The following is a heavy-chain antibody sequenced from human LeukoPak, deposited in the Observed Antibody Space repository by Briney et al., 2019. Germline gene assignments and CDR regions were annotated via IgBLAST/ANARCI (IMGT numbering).Heavy chain of an antibody. CDR1: GFTFSSYA. V-gene: IGHV3-30-3*01. Sequence: PGGALRLSCAASGFTFSSYAMRWVRQAPGKGLEWVAVISYDGSNKYYADSVKGRFTISRDNSKSTLYLQMNSLRAEDTAVYYCARVRQQLVLGSYFDYWGQGTLVTVS. CDR3: ARVRQQLVLGSYFDY. D-gene: IGHD6-13*01. J-gene: IGHJ4*02. CDR2: ISYDGSNK.